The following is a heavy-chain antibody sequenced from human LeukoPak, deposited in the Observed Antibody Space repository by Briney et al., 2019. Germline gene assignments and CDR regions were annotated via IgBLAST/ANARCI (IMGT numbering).Heavy chain of an antibody. CDR2: ISSNGYNT. CDR1: GFTFSSYA. D-gene: IGHD6-13*01. V-gene: IGHV3-64D*09. J-gene: IGHJ3*02. Sequence: SGGSLRLSCSASGFTFSSYAMHWVRQAPGKGLEHVSVISSNGYNTYYADSVKGRFTISRDNSKNTLYLQMSSLRVEDTAVYCCAKGGEYSSSASDIWGQGTMVTVSS. CDR3: AKGGEYSSSASDI.